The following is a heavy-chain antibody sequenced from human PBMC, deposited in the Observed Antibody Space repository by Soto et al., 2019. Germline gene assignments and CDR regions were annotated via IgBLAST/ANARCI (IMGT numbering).Heavy chain of an antibody. V-gene: IGHV3-23*01. D-gene: IGHD4-17*01. Sequence: EVQLLESGGGLEQPGNFLRLSCAASGFTFSSYGMSWVRQAPGKGLEWVSAMSGSGDRSYYTEPVKGRFIISRHNSKSTLYLHISNLRAEDTAVYYCAKALYSDYKLTTFDYWGQGSLVTVSS. J-gene: IGHJ4*02. CDR3: AKALYSDYKLTTFDY. CDR2: MSGSGDRS. CDR1: GFTFSSYG.